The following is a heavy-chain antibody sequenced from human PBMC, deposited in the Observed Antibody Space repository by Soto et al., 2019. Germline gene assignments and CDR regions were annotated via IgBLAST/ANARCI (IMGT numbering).Heavy chain of an antibody. D-gene: IGHD3-3*01. CDR2: INAGNGNT. J-gene: IGHJ4*02. CDR1: GYTFTSYA. Sequence: QVQLVQSGAEVKKPGASVKVSCKASGYTFTSYAMHWVRQAPGQRLEWMGWINAGNGNTKYSQKFQGRVTITRDTSASTAYMELSSLRSEDTAVYYCARVRTIFGVAPGYWGQGAMVPVSS. CDR3: ARVRTIFGVAPGY. V-gene: IGHV1-3*01.